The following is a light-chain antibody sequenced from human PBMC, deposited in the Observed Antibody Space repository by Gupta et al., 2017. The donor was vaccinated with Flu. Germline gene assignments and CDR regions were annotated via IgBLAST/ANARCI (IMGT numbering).Light chain of an antibody. CDR3: QQSYSTPWT. Sequence: DIQMTQSTSSLSASVGDRVTITCRASQSITTYLNWYQHKPGKAPQLLVYAASSLQSGVPSRFSGSGSGTDFTLTISSLQPEDFATYFCQQSYSTPWTFGQGTKVEI. CDR2: AAS. J-gene: IGKJ1*01. V-gene: IGKV1-39*01. CDR1: QSITTY.